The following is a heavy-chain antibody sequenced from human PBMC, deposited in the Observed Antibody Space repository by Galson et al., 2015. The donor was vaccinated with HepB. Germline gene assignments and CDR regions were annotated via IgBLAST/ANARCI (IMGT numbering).Heavy chain of an antibody. Sequence: SVKVSCKASGYTFTGYYMHWVRQAPGQGLEWMGWINPNSGGTNYAQKFQGWVTMTRDTSISTAYMELSRLRSDDTAVHYCARDSGRFKDCSGGSCSHSSYWYFDLWGRGTLVTVSS. J-gene: IGHJ2*01. CDR1: GYTFTGYY. CDR2: INPNSGGT. D-gene: IGHD2-15*01. V-gene: IGHV1-2*04. CDR3: ARDSGRFKDCSGGSCSHSSYWYFDL.